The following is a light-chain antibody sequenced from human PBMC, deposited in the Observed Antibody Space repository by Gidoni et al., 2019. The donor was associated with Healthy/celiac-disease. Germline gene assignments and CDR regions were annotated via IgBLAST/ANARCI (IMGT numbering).Light chain of an antibody. J-gene: IGKJ2*01. CDR2: GAS. CDR1: QRVSSN. CDR3: QQYNNWPPYT. Sequence: IVMTQSPATLSVSPGERATLSCRASQRVSSNLAWYQQKPGQAPRLLIYGASTRATGIPARCSGSGSGTEFTLTISSLQSEDFAVYYCQQYNNWPPYTFGQGTKLEIK. V-gene: IGKV3-15*01.